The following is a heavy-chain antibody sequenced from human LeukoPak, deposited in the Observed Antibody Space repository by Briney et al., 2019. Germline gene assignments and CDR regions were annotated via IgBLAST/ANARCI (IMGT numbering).Heavy chain of an antibody. CDR3: ANYIVVVPSGPGY. CDR2: ISGSGGST. CDR1: GFTFSSYD. J-gene: IGHJ4*02. Sequence: GGSLRLSCAASGFTFSSYDMSWVRQAPGKGLEWVSDISGSGGSTYYADSVKGRFTISRDNSKNTLYLQMNRMRGEDTAVYYGANYIVVVPSGPGYWGQGTLVTVSS. V-gene: IGHV3-23*01. D-gene: IGHD2-2*01.